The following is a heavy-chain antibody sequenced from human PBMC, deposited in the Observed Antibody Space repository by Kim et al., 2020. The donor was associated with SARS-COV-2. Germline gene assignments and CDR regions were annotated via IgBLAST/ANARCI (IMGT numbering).Heavy chain of an antibody. J-gene: IGHJ3*02. D-gene: IGHD1-1*01. Sequence: SVTGRFTISRDDSKNTEYLEMSGLKTEDTALYYCTRIPATTLAFWDAFDIWGQGTMVTVSS. V-gene: IGHV3-73*01. CDR3: TRIPATTLAFWDAFDI.